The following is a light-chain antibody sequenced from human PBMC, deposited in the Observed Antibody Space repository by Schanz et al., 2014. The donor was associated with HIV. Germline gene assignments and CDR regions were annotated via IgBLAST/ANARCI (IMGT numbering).Light chain of an antibody. CDR2: ATS. Sequence: DIQMTQFPSTLSASVGDRVTITCRASQGISSYLAWFQQTPGKAPKLLIYATSSLQSGVPSRFSGSGSGTEFTLTISSLQPEDFATYYCQQSYGTSWTFGQGTKVEIK. CDR3: QQSYGTSWT. J-gene: IGKJ1*01. CDR1: QGISSY. V-gene: IGKV1-39*01.